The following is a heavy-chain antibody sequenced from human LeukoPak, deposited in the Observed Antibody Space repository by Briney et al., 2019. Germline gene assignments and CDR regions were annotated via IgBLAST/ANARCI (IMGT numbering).Heavy chain of an antibody. Sequence: GRSLRLSCAASGFTFSSYAMHWVRQAPGKGLEWVAVISYDGSNKYYADSVKGRFTISRDNSKNTLYLQMNSLRAEDTAVYYCARDSVTYYYDSSGYYPQDYWGQGTLVTVSS. D-gene: IGHD3-22*01. V-gene: IGHV3-30-3*01. J-gene: IGHJ4*02. CDR1: GFTFSSYA. CDR2: ISYDGSNK. CDR3: ARDSVTYYYDSSGYYPQDY.